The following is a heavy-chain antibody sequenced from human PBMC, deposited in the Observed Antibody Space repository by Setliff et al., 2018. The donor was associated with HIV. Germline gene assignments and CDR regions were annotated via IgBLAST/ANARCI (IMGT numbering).Heavy chain of an antibody. CDR3: ASSLNGDSEPWYFDL. Sequence: SETLSLTCTVSGVSISSYFWSWIRQSPGKGLEWIGYIYYSGSTSGSTNYNPSLKSRVTISLDTSKNQFSLNLSSVTAADTAVYYCASSLNGDSEPWYFDLWGRGTLVTVSS. CDR2: IYYSGSTSGST. J-gene: IGHJ2*01. CDR1: GVSISSYF. V-gene: IGHV4-59*01. D-gene: IGHD4-17*01.